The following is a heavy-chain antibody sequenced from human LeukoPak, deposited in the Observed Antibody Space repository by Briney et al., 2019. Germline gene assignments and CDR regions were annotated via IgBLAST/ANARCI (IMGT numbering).Heavy chain of an antibody. Sequence: GGSLRLSCAASGFNFANHAMSWVRQTPGKGLEWVSAISGGGDITYYADSVRGRFTISRDNSKNTLYLQLSSLRPDDTAVYYCAKGAPSSSSIFDFWGPGTLVTVSS. CDR3: AKGAPSSSSIFDF. CDR2: ISGGGDIT. CDR1: GFNFANHA. D-gene: IGHD6-6*01. V-gene: IGHV3-23*01. J-gene: IGHJ4*02.